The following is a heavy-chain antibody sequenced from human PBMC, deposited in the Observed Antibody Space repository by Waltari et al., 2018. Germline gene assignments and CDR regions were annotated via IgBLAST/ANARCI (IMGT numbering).Heavy chain of an antibody. Sequence: QVHLVQSGAEVRKPGSSVKVSCTTIGGTFSSYPVNWVRQAPGQGLEGMGGSIPISGTTNYAQQFQGRVTITADESTSTAYMDLSRLRSEDTAIYYCARVKSYYDTSYFQHWGQGTLVTVSS. D-gene: IGHD3-22*01. J-gene: IGHJ1*01. CDR1: GGTFSSYP. CDR3: ARVKSYYDTSYFQH. CDR2: SIPISGTT. V-gene: IGHV1-69*01.